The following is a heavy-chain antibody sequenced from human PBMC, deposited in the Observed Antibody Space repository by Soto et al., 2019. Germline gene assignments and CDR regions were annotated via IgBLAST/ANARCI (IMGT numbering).Heavy chain of an antibody. CDR1: GFTFSSYG. J-gene: IGHJ6*02. D-gene: IGHD5-12*01. Sequence: GGSLRLSCAASGFTFSSYGMHWVRQAPGKGLEWVAVISYDGSNKYYADSVKGRFTISRDNSKNTLYLQMNSLRAEDTAVYYCAKDHFGGYDYIYYYYGMDVWGQGTTVTVSS. V-gene: IGHV3-30*18. CDR3: AKDHFGGYDYIYYYYGMDV. CDR2: ISYDGSNK.